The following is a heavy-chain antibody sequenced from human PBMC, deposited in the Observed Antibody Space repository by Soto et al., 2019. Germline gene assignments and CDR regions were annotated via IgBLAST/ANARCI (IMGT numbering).Heavy chain of an antibody. CDR2: INPSGGST. CDR3: TRASPLILTGFDY. J-gene: IGHJ4*02. Sequence: GASAKVSCEASGDTVSSYYMHWVRQTPGQGLEWMGIINPSGGSTSYAQKFQGRVTMTRDTSTSTVYMELSSLRSEDTAVYYCTRASPLILTGFDYWGQGTLVTVSS. CDR1: GDTVSSYY. D-gene: IGHD3-9*01. V-gene: IGHV1-46*03.